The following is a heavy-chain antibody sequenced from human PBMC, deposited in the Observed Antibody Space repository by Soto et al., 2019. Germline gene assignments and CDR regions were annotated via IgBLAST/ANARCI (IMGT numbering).Heavy chain of an antibody. CDR3: VRSKTGELSPIRY. CDR1: GGSISSYY. D-gene: IGHD3-16*02. Sequence: SETLSLTCTVSGGSISSYYWSWIRQPPGKGLEWIGYIYYSGSTKYNPSLKSRVTISVDTSKNQFSLKLSSVTAADTAVYYCVRSKTGELSPIRYWGQGTLVSVS. V-gene: IGHV4-59*01. CDR2: IYYSGST. J-gene: IGHJ4*02.